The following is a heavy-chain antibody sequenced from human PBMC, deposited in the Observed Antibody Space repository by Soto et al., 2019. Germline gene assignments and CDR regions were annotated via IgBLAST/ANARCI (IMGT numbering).Heavy chain of an antibody. CDR1: GFSLSTSGVG. CDR2: IYWDDDK. J-gene: IGHJ4*02. D-gene: IGHD5-12*01. CDR3: AHVYGGYDNFDY. V-gene: IGHV2-5*02. Sequence: QITLKESGPTLVKPTQTLTLTCTFSGFSLSTSGVGVGWIRQPPGKALEWLALIYWDDDKRYSPSLKSRLTTTKDTSKNQVVLTMTDMHPVDTATYYCAHVYGGYDNFDYWGQGTLVTVSS.